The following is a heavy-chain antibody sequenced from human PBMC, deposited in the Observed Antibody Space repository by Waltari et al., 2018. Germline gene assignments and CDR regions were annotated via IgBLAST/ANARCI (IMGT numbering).Heavy chain of an antibody. CDR2: IYYSGRT. CDR1: GGSISSSSSY. J-gene: IGHJ4*02. D-gene: IGHD6-13*01. Sequence: QLQLQESGPVLVKPSETMSLTCPVSGGSISSSSSYCGWISQPHGKGLKWIGSIYYSGRTYYNPSLKSRVTISVDTSKNQFSLKLSSETAADTAGYYCARHCIAAAGAFPDYWGQGTLVTVSS. CDR3: ARHCIAAAGAFPDY. V-gene: IGHV4-39*01.